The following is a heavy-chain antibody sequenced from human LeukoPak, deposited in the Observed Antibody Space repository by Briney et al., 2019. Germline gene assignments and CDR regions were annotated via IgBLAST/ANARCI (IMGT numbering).Heavy chain of an antibody. Sequence: GGSLRLSCAASGFTFSGYPIHWVRQAPGKGLVWISPINSDGSGTKYADSVKGRFTISRDNAKNTLYLQMNSLRAEDTAVYYCARGGYTSSWYTDYWGQGTLVTVSS. D-gene: IGHD6-13*01. J-gene: IGHJ4*02. V-gene: IGHV3-74*03. CDR1: GFTFSGYP. CDR3: ARGGYTSSWYTDY. CDR2: INSDGSGT.